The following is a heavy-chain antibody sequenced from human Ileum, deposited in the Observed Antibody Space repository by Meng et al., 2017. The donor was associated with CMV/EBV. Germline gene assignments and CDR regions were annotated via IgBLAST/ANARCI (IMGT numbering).Heavy chain of an antibody. Sequence: SLRLSCAVSGFSVSNNHVSWVRQAPGKGQEWVSVIYGDGVTYYSESVKGRFTVSRDTSKSTVYLQMNSLRVEDTALYYCHGAGGYSFWGQGTLVTVSS. J-gene: IGHJ4*01. CDR2: IYGDGVT. D-gene: IGHD3-16*02. V-gene: IGHV3-53*01. CDR3: HGAGGYSF. CDR1: GFSVSNNH.